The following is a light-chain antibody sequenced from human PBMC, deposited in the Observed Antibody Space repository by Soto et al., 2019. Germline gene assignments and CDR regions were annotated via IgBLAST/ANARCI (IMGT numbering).Light chain of an antibody. V-gene: IGKV3-15*01. CDR1: QSIANN. CDR3: QQYYNWPRT. CDR2: GAS. J-gene: IGKJ1*01. Sequence: IVRTQSPATLSVSPGERATLSCRASQSIANNLAWYQQRPGQAPRLLSHGASTRATGIPARFSGSGSGTDFTLTISSLQPEDFEVYYCQQYYNWPRTFGQGTKVDI.